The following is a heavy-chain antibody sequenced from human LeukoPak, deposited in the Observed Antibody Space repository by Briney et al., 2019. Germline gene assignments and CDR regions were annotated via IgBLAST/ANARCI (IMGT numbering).Heavy chain of an antibody. CDR2: IYYSGST. CDR3: ARLAAAGTGFDY. J-gene: IGHJ4*02. CDR1: GGSISSYY. Sequence: SETLSLTCTVSGGSISSYYWSWIRQPPGKGLEWIGYIYYSGSTNYNPSLKSRVTVSVDTSKNQFSLKLSSVTAADTAVYYCARLAAAGTGFDYWGQGTLVTVSS. D-gene: IGHD6-13*01. V-gene: IGHV4-59*08.